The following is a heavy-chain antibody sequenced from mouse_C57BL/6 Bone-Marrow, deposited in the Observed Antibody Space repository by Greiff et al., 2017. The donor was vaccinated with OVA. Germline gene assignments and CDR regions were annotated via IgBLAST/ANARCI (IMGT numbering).Heavy chain of an antibody. Sequence: EVQLQESGPGLVKPSQSLSLTCSVTGYSITSGYYWNWIRQFPGNKLEWMGYISYDGSNNYNPSLKNRISITRDTSKNQFFLKLNSVTTEDTATYYCAREEGYYREWGQGTTLTVSS. CDR1: GYSITSGYY. CDR2: ISYDGSN. J-gene: IGHJ2*01. V-gene: IGHV3-6*01. CDR3: AREEGYYRE. D-gene: IGHD2-3*01.